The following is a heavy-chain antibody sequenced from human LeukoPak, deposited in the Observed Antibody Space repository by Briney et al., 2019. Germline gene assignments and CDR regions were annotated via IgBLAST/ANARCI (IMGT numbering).Heavy chain of an antibody. CDR2: IKQDGSEK. Sequence: GGSLRVSCAASGFTFSSNWITWGRQAPGKGLGGVANIKQDGSEKYYMDSVKGRFTISRDNARNTLYLQMNSLRAEDTAVYYCARVGTGRSFDYWGQGTLVTVSS. CDR1: GFTFSSNW. V-gene: IGHV3-7*01. J-gene: IGHJ4*02. D-gene: IGHD1-1*01. CDR3: ARVGTGRSFDY.